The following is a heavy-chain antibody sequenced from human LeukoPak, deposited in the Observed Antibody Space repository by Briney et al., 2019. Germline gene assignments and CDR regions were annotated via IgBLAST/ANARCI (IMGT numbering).Heavy chain of an antibody. V-gene: IGHV4-4*07. D-gene: IGHD3-3*01. CDR3: ARDSQDYDFWSGSGYYGMDV. CDR2: IYTSGST. J-gene: IGHJ6*02. CDR1: GGSISSYY. Sequence: SETLSLTCTVSGGSISSYYWSWIRQPAGKGLEWIGRIYTSGSTNYNPSLKSRVTMSVDTSKNQFSLKLSSVTAADTAVYYCARDSQDYDFWSGSGYYGMDVWGQGTTVTVFS.